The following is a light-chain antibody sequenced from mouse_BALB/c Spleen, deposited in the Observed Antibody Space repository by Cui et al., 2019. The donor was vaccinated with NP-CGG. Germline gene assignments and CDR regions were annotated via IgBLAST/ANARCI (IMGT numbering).Light chain of an antibody. J-gene: IGLJ1*01. V-gene: IGLV1*01. CDR1: TGAVTTSNY. Sequence: QAVVTQASALTTSPGETVTLTCRSSTGAVTTSNYANWVQEKPDRLSTGLIGGTNNRAPGVPARFSGSLIGDKAALTITGAQTEDEAIYFCALWFSNHWVFGGGTKLTVL. CDR3: ALWFSNHWV. CDR2: GTN.